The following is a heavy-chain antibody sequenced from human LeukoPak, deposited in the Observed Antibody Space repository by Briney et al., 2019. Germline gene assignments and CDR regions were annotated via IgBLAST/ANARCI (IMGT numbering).Heavy chain of an antibody. V-gene: IGHV3-48*03. CDR1: GFTFSSYE. Sequence: RGSLRLSCAASGFTFSSYEMNWVRQAPGKGLEWVSYISSSGSTIYYADSVKGRFTISRDNAKNSLYLQMNSLRAEDTAVYYCAKSGLNRFDYWGQGTLVTVSS. D-gene: IGHD5-12*01. CDR2: ISSSGSTI. CDR3: AKSGLNRFDY. J-gene: IGHJ4*02.